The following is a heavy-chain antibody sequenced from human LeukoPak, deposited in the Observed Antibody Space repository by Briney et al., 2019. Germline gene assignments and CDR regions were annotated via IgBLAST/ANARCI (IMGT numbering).Heavy chain of an antibody. CDR1: GFTFSSYA. D-gene: IGHD3-9*01. CDR2: ISYDGSNK. CDR3: ARPYDILTGELDY. J-gene: IGHJ4*02. Sequence: GRSLRLSCAASGFTFSSYAMHWVRQAPGKGLEWVAVISYDGSNKYYADSVKGRFTISRDNAKNSLYLQMNSLRAEDTAVYYCARPYDILTGELDYWGQGTLVTVSS. V-gene: IGHV3-30*04.